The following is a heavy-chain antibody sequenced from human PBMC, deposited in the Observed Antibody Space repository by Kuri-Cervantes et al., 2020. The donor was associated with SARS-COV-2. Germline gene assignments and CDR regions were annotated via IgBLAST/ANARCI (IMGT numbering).Heavy chain of an antibody. CDR3: AGGYGSTFMDV. J-gene: IGHJ6*03. CDR1: GGSISSSSYY. D-gene: IGHD2-2*01. V-gene: IGHV4-39*01. Sequence: GSLRLSCTVSGGSISSSSYYGGWSRPPPGKGLGWIGSIYYSGSTYYNPSLKSRVTISEDTSKNQFSLKRSAVAAADTAVYYCAGGYGSTFMDVWGKGTTVTVSS. CDR2: IYYSGST.